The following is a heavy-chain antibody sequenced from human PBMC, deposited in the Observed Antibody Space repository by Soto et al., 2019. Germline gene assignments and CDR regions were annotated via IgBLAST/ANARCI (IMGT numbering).Heavy chain of an antibody. V-gene: IGHV2-5*01. Sequence: QITLKESGPTLVKPTQTLTLTCTLSGFSHSTSGVAVGWIRQPPGKALEWLGHIYWHGDKYFSTSLKSRLSLTKDTSKNQVVLTVTNVDPVDTGTYYCARLLTAALFSYDLWGQGTLVTVSS. D-gene: IGHD7-27*01. CDR3: ARLLTAALFSYDL. CDR1: GFSHSTSGVA. J-gene: IGHJ5*02. CDR2: IYWHGDK.